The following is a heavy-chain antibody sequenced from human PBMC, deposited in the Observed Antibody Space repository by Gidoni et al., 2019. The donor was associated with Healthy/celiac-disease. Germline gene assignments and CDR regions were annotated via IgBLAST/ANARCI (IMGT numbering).Heavy chain of an antibody. CDR2: IKSKTDGVTT. CDR3: TTDQRSYYDILTGYYSGVYYGMDV. J-gene: IGHJ6*02. V-gene: IGHV3-15*01. D-gene: IGHD3-9*01. Sequence: EVQLVESGGGLVKPGGSLRLYCAASGFTLSHAWMSWLRQAPGKGLEWVGRIKSKTDGVTTDSAAPVTGRFTISRDDSKNTLYLQMNSLKTEYTAVYYCTTDQRSYYDILTGYYSGVYYGMDVWGQGTTVTVSS. CDR1: GFTLSHAW.